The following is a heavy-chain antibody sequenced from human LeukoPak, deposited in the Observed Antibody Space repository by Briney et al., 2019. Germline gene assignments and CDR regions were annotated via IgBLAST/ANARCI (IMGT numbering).Heavy chain of an antibody. CDR1: GYAFIGYY. D-gene: IGHD3-10*01. CDR3: ARRPPYYGSGTSNWFDP. J-gene: IGHJ5*02. Sequence: ASVKVSCKASGYAFIGYYMHWVRQAPGQGLEWMGWINPSTGATKSAQNFQGRITMTRDTSTNTVYMGLSRLTSDDTAIYYCARRPPYYGSGTSNWFDPWGQGTLVIVSS. V-gene: IGHV1-2*02. CDR2: INPSTGAT.